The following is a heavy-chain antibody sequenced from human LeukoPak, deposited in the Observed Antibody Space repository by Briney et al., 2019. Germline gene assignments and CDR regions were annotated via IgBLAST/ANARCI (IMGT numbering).Heavy chain of an antibody. D-gene: IGHD5-18*01. J-gene: IGHJ4*02. CDR1: GFTFSSYG. Sequence: PGGSLRLSCAASGFTFSSYGMHWVRQAPGKGLGWVAVISYDGSNKYYADSVKGRFTISRDNSKNTLYLQMNSLRAEDTAVYYCAKEGYTSAYYFDYWGQGTLVTVSS. CDR2: ISYDGSNK. CDR3: AKEGYTSAYYFDY. V-gene: IGHV3-30*18.